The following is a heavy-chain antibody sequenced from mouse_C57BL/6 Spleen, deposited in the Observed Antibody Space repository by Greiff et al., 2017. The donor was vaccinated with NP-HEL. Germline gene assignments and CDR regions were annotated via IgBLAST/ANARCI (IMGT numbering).Heavy chain of an antibody. J-gene: IGHJ4*01. CDR2: ISDGGSYT. Sequence: EVKLMESGGGLVKPGGSLKLSCAASGFTFSSYAMSWVRQTPEKRLEWVATISDGGSYTYYPDNVKGRFTISRDNAKNNLYLQMSHLKSEDTAMYYCARGGSGYDEGDAMDYWGQGTSVTVSS. D-gene: IGHD2-2*01. CDR3: ARGGSGYDEGDAMDY. V-gene: IGHV5-4*03. CDR1: GFTFSSYA.